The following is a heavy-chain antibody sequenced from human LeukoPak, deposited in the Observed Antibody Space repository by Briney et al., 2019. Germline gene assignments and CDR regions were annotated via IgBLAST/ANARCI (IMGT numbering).Heavy chain of an antibody. V-gene: IGHV3-7*03. CDR2: IKEDGSEK. J-gene: IGHJ3*02. D-gene: IGHD2-2*02. CDR1: GFTLSNYW. Sequence: GGSLRLSCVASGFTLSNYWMSWVRQAPGKGLEWVANIKEDGSEKYYVGSVKGRFTISRDNAKNSLYLHMDSLRSEDTAVYYCARVRLGYCSSTSCYKDAFDIWGQGTMVTVSS. CDR3: ARVRLGYCSSTSCYKDAFDI.